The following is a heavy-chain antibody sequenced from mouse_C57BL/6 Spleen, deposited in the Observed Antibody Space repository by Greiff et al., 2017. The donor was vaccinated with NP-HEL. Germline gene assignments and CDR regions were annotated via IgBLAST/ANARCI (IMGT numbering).Heavy chain of an antibody. CDR3: TEINYYGSSLDY. Sequence: DVQLVESGGGLVQPGGSMKLSCVASGFTFSNYWMNWVRQSPEKGLEWVAQIRLKSDNYATHYAESVKGRFTISRDDSKSSVYLQMNNLRAEDTGIYYCTEINYYGSSLDYWGQGTTLTVSS. D-gene: IGHD1-1*01. J-gene: IGHJ2*01. V-gene: IGHV6-3*01. CDR1: GFTFSNYW. CDR2: IRLKSDNYAT.